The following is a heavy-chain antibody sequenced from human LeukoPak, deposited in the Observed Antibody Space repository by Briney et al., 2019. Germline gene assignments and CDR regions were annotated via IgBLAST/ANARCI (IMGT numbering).Heavy chain of an antibody. CDR3: AREQYSSSWYEDYYYYGMDV. CDR2: IYHSGST. D-gene: IGHD6-13*01. CDR1: GYSISSGYY. J-gene: IGHJ6*02. V-gene: IGHV4-38-2*02. Sequence: SETLSLTCTVSGYSISSGYYWGWIRQPPGKGLEWIGSIYHSGSTYYNPSLKSRVTISADTSKNQFSLKLSSVTAADTAVYYCAREQYSSSWYEDYYYYGMDVWGQGTTVTVSS.